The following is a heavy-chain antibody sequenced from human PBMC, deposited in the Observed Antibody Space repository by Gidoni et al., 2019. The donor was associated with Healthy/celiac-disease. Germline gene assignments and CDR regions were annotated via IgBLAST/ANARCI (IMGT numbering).Heavy chain of an antibody. CDR1: GFTFSSYA. V-gene: IGHV3-23*01. D-gene: IGHD3-10*01. CDR2: ISGSGGST. CDR3: APIPGGSGSPPIVH. Sequence: EVQLLESGGGLVQPGGSLRLSCAASGFTFSSYAMSWVRQAPGKGLEWVSAISGSGGSTYYADSVKGRFTISRDNSKNTLYLQMNSLRAEDTAVYYCAPIPGGSGSPPIVHWGQGTLVTVSS. J-gene: IGHJ1*01.